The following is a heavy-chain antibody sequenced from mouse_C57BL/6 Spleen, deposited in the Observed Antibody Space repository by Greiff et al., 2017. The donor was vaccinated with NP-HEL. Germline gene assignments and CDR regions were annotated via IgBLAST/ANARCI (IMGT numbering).Heavy chain of an antibody. CDR3: ARERYGSSSFDY. V-gene: IGHV1-18*01. CDR1: GYTFTDYN. D-gene: IGHD1-1*01. CDR2: INPNNGGT. J-gene: IGHJ2*01. Sequence: EVQLQQSGPELVKPGASVKIPCKASGYTFTDYNMDWVKQSHGKSLEWIGDINPNNGGTIYNQKFKGKATLTVDKSSSTAYMELRSLTSEDTAVYYCARERYGSSSFDYWGQGTTLTVSS.